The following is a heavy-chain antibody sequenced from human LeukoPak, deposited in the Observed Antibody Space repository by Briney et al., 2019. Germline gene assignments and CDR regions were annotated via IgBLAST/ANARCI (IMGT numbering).Heavy chain of an antibody. Sequence: GGSLRLSCAASGFTFSSYAMHWVRQAPGKGLEWVAVISYDGSNKYYAGSVKGRFTISRDNSKNTLYLQMNGLRAEDTAVHYCASGGKGANFDYWGQGTLVTVSS. CDR3: ASGGKGANFDY. D-gene: IGHD4-23*01. CDR1: GFTFSSYA. J-gene: IGHJ4*02. V-gene: IGHV3-30-3*01. CDR2: ISYDGSNK.